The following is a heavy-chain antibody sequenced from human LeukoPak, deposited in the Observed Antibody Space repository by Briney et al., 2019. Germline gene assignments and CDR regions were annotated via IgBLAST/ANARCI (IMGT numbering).Heavy chain of an antibody. V-gene: IGHV3-74*01. Sequence: GGSLRLSCAASGFTFSSYWMHWVRQAPGKGLVWVSRISSDGSSTSYADSVKGRFTISRDNAKNTLYLQMNSLRAEDTAVYYCGRDFWSGYQGGYDYWGQGTLVTVSS. CDR1: GFTFSSYW. J-gene: IGHJ4*02. CDR3: GRDFWSGYQGGYDY. CDR2: ISSDGSST. D-gene: IGHD3-3*01.